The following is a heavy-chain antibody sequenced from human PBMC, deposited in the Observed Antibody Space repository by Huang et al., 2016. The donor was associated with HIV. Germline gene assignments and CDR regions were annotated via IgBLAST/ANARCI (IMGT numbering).Heavy chain of an antibody. CDR2: INCGNGDT. J-gene: IGHJ4*02. CDR1: GYTFSSHA. CDR3: ARDPLDIRRHFDF. D-gene: IGHD3-3*01. Sequence: QVQLVQSGAEVKKPGTSVKVSCKTSGYTFSSHALHWLRQAPGQRPEWMGWINCGNGDTKDSQKFQGRVTITSDTSANIGYMELNSLLSEDTAVYYCARDPLDIRRHFDFWGQGSLVTVSS. V-gene: IGHV1-3*01.